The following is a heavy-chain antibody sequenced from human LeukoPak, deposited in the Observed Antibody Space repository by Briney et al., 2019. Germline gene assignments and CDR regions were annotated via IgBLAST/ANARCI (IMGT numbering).Heavy chain of an antibody. CDR2: ISAYNGNT. CDR3: ARGYNTMIVVVDNAFDI. D-gene: IGHD3-22*01. Sequence: ASVKVSCKASGYTFTSYGISRVRQAPGQGLEWMGWISAYNGNTNYAQKLQGRVTMTTDTSTSTAYMELRSLRSDDTAVYYCARGYNTMIVVVDNAFDIWGQGTMVTVSS. J-gene: IGHJ3*02. V-gene: IGHV1-18*01. CDR1: GYTFTSYG.